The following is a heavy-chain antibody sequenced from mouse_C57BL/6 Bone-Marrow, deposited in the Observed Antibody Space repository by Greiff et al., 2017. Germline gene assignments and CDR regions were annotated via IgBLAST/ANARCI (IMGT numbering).Heavy chain of an antibody. V-gene: IGHV1-64*01. J-gene: IGHJ4*01. Sequence: VQLQQPGAELVKPGASVKLSRKASGYTFTSYWMHWVKQRPGQGLEWIGMIHPNSGSTNYNEKFKSKATLTVDKSSSTAYMQLSSLTSEDSAVYYCARSVTTVASYYAMDYWGQGTSVTVSS. D-gene: IGHD1-1*01. CDR3: ARSVTTVASYYAMDY. CDR1: GYTFTSYW. CDR2: IHPNSGST.